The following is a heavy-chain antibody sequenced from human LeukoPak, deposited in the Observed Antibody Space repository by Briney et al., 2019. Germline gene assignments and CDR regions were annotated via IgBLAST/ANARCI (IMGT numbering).Heavy chain of an antibody. D-gene: IGHD3-22*01. CDR1: GFTVSSNY. Sequence: GGSLRLSCAASGFTVSSNYMSWVRQAPGKGLEWVSVIYSGGSTYYADSVKGRFTISRDNSKNTLYLQMNSLRAEDTAVYYCARPYYYDSREWRDYWGQGTLVTVSS. J-gene: IGHJ4*02. V-gene: IGHV3-66*04. CDR3: ARPYYYDSREWRDY. CDR2: IYSGGST.